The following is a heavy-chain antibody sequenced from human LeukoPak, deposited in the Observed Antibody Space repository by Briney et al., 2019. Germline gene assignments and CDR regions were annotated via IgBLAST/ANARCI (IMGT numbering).Heavy chain of an antibody. D-gene: IGHD6-19*01. J-gene: IGHJ4*02. CDR3: AKDMSRTDVVSYSSGYDY. CDR2: ISSSSDAI. V-gene: IGHV3-48*01. Sequence: GGSLRLSCAASGFTFSSYSMNWVRQAPGKGLEWVSYISSSSDAIYYADSLKGRFTISRDNSKNSLFLQMNSLRAEDTALYYCAKDMSRTDVVSYSSGYDYWGQGTLVTVSS. CDR1: GFTFSSYS.